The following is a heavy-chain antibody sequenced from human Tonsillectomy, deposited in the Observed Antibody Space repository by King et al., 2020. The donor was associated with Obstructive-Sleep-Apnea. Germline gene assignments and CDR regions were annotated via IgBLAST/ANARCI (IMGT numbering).Heavy chain of an antibody. CDR2: ISGSGGST. Sequence: VQLVESGGGLVQPGGSLRLSCAASGFTFSSYAMTWVRQAPGKGLEWVSGISGSGGSTYYADSVKGRFTVARDNSKNTLFLQMNSLRAADRAVYYCAKSLDHHGSGTYLYPLDYWGRGTLVTVSS. CDR1: GFTFSSYA. V-gene: IGHV3-23*04. CDR3: AKSLDHHGSGTYLYPLDY. J-gene: IGHJ4*02. D-gene: IGHD3-10*01.